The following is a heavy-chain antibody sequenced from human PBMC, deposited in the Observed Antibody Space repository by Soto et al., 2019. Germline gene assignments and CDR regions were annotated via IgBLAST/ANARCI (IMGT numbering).Heavy chain of an antibody. V-gene: IGHV4-30-4*01. CDR1: GGSISNGDYY. CDR3: ARASAVVGGGFDL. CDR2: IYHSGTT. Sequence: PSETLSLTCSVSGGSISNGDYYWTWIRQPPGKGLEWIGFIYHSGTTYYSPSLRSRLSISMDTSKNLFSLNLSSVIAADTAIYYRARASAVVGGGFDLWGPGILVTVSS. J-gene: IGHJ4*02. D-gene: IGHD5-18*01.